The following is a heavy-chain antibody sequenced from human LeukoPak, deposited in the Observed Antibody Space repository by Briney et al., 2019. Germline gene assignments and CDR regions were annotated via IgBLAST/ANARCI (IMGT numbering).Heavy chain of an antibody. D-gene: IGHD6-19*01. Sequence: PSETLSLTCTVSGGSISSYYWSWIRQPPGKGLEWIGEINHSGSTNYNPSLKSRVTISVDTSKNQFSLKLSSVTAADTAVYYCARGRDSSGWSRKGKSFDYWGQGTLVTVSS. V-gene: IGHV4-34*01. CDR2: INHSGST. J-gene: IGHJ4*02. CDR3: ARGRDSSGWSRKGKSFDY. CDR1: GGSISSYY.